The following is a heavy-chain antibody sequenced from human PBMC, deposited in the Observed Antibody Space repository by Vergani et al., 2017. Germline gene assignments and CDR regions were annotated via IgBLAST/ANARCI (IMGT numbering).Heavy chain of an antibody. Sequence: QVQLVQSGAEVKKPGSSVKVSCKASGGTFSSYAISWVRQAPRQGLEWMGRIIPIFGTANYAQKFQGRVTITADESTSTAYMELSSLRSEDTAVYYCASASIAVAGNTGDAFDIWGQGTMVTVSS. V-gene: IGHV1-69*13. J-gene: IGHJ3*02. CDR2: IIPIFGTA. D-gene: IGHD6-19*01. CDR3: ASASIAVAGNTGDAFDI. CDR1: GGTFSSYA.